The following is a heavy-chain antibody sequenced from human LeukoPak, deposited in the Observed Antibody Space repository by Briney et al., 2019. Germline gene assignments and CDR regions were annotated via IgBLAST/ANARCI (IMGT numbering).Heavy chain of an antibody. CDR1: GGSISSSNW. CDR3: ARRGGYDILTGFYTVIDY. Sequence: SETLSLTCAVSGGSISSSNWWSWVRQPPGKGLEWIGEIYRSGSTNYHPSLKSRVTMSVDKSKNQFSLRLNSVTVADTAVYYCARRGGYDILTGFYTVIDYWGQGTLVTVSS. D-gene: IGHD3-9*01. V-gene: IGHV4-4*02. J-gene: IGHJ4*02. CDR2: IYRSGST.